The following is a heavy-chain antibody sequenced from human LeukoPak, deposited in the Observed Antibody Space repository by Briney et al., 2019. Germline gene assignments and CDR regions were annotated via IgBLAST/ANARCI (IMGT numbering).Heavy chain of an antibody. Sequence: GGSLRLSCAASGFTFSSCAMHWVRQAPGKGLEWVAVISYDGSNKYYADSVKGRFTISRDNSKNTLYLQMNSLRAEDTAVYYCARNLRPVVPAAACDYWGQGTLVTVSS. V-gene: IGHV3-30-3*01. J-gene: IGHJ4*02. CDR2: ISYDGSNK. CDR3: ARNLRPVVPAAACDY. D-gene: IGHD2-2*01. CDR1: GFTFSSCA.